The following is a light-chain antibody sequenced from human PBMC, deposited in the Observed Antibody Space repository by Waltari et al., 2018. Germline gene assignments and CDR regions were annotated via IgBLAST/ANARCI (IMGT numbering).Light chain of an antibody. CDR1: QTINKY. CDR2: VVS. V-gene: IGKV1-39*01. CDR3: QQSDSLQLT. J-gene: IGKJ4*01. Sequence: DIHMTQSPSSLSASVGDRVTITCRASQTINKYLNWYQQKPGKAPKVLISVVSYLHTGVPSRFSGSGSGTDFTLTISSLQPEDFATYYCQQSDSLQLTFGGGTKVEIK.